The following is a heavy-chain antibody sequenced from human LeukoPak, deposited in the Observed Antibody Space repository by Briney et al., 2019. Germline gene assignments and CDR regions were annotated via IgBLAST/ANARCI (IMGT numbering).Heavy chain of an antibody. J-gene: IGHJ4*02. D-gene: IGHD3-22*01. CDR1: GFTFNKYA. V-gene: IGHV3-30-3*01. CDR2: ISYDGYNQ. Sequence: PGGSLRLSCAASGFTFNKYAIHWVRQAPGKGLEWVAVISYDGYNQNYADSVKGRFSISRDNSQNTLYLQMNSLRAGDTAVYHCARGSSYDGSGYYYFDYWGQGTLVTVSS. CDR3: ARGSSYDGSGYYYFDY.